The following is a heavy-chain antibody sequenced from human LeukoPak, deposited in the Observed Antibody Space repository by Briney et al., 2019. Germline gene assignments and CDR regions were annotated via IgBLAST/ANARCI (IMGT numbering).Heavy chain of an antibody. CDR2: INHSGTT. CDR1: GGSFSGYY. Sequence: PSETLSLTCAIYGGSFSGYYWSWIRQPPGKGLEWIGEINHSGTTNYNPSLKSRVTISVDTSKNQLSLKLSSVTAADTAVYYCASPTRGYWGQGTLVTVSS. CDR3: ASPTRGY. J-gene: IGHJ4*02. V-gene: IGHV4-34*01.